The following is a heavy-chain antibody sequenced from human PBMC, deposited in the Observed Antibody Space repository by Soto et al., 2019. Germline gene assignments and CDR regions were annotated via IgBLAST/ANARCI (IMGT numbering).Heavy chain of an antibody. Sequence: GGSLRLSCAASGFTFRSYAMYWVRQAPGKGLEWVALISYDGSNKYYADSVKGRFTISRDNSKNTLYLQMNSLRAEDTAVYYCARDALGYCSSTSCYDYFYGMDVWAKGPRSPSP. CDR3: ARDALGYCSSTSCYDYFYGMDV. CDR1: GFTFRSYA. D-gene: IGHD2-2*01. V-gene: IGHV3-30-3*01. J-gene: IGHJ6*02. CDR2: ISYDGSNK.